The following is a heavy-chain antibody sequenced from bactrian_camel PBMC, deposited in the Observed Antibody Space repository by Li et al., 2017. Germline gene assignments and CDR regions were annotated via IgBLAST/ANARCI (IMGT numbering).Heavy chain of an antibody. D-gene: IGHD3*01. J-gene: IGHJ4*01. CDR2: IESDGST. CDR1: GYIHSSYC. Sequence: HVQLVESGGGSVQTGGSLRLSCAASGYIHSSYCMAWFRQIPDKEREGVAGIESDGSTGYADSVKGRFTVSKDSAKTTLYLQMNSVIPEDTAMYYCAADIRGFGDCYAHSWSDHIPGVWGQGTQVTVS. V-gene: IGHV3S9*01. CDR3: AADIRGFGDCYAHSWSDHIPGV.